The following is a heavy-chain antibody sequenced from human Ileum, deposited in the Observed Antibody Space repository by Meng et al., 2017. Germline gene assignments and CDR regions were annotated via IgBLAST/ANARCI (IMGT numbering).Heavy chain of an antibody. CDR1: GGSFGSGGYY. D-gene: IGHD6-13*01. V-gene: IGHV4-31*03. CDR3: ASSIAAVVGYYFDY. Sequence: VPRQDSGPGLVKPSQTLYLTCTGSGGSFGSGGYYWSWIRQHPERGLEWIGYVYYSGSAYYNPSLKSRVAISVDTSKNQFSLKLSSVTAADTAVYYCASSIAAVVGYYFDYWGQGTLVTVSS. CDR2: VYYSGSA. J-gene: IGHJ4*02.